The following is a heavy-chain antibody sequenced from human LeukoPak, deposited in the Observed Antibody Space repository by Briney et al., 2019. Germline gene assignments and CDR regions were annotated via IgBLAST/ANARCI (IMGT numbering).Heavy chain of an antibody. D-gene: IGHD6-13*01. J-gene: IGHJ4*02. CDR1: GFTVSSNY. V-gene: IGHV3-66*03. CDR2: TYSSGST. CDR3: ARNAYSSSWYFDY. Sequence: PGGSLRLSCVASGFTVSSNYMSWVRQAPGKGLEWVSLTYSSGSTDYADSVKGRFTISRDNSKNTLYLQMNSLRAEDTAVYYCARNAYSSSWYFDYWGQGTLVTVSS.